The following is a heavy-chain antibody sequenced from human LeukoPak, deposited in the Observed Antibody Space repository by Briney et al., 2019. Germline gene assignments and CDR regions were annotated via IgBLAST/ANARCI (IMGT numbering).Heavy chain of an antibody. D-gene: IGHD3-16*01. Sequence: GGSLRLSCAASGFTFSSYSMNWVRQAPGKGLEWVSSISSSSSYIYYADSVKGRFTISRDNAKNSLYLQMNSLRAEDTAVYYCARPSTFGEVGSFDYWGQGTLVTVSS. J-gene: IGHJ4*02. CDR2: ISSSSSYI. V-gene: IGHV3-21*01. CDR1: GFTFSSYS. CDR3: ARPSTFGEVGSFDY.